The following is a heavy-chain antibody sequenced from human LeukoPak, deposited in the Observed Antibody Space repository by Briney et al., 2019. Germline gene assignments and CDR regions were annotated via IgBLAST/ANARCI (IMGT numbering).Heavy chain of an antibody. CDR2: ISSNGGST. Sequence: GGSLRLSCAASGFTFSSYAMHWVRQAPGKGLEYVLAISSNGGSTYYANSVKGRFTISRDNSKNTLYLQMGSLRAEDMAVYYCARGPDLYCSSTSCYASDYWGQGTLVTVSS. J-gene: IGHJ4*02. CDR1: GFTFSSYA. CDR3: ARGPDLYCSSTSCYASDY. D-gene: IGHD2-2*01. V-gene: IGHV3-64*01.